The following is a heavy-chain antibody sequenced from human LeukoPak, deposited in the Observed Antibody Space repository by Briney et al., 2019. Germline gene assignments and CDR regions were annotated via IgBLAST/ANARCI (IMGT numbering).Heavy chain of an antibody. D-gene: IGHD6-13*01. CDR2: INPNSGGT. CDR3: ATHVIAALDY. Sequence: ASVKVPCKASGYTFTGYYMHWVRQAPGQGLEWMGWINPNSGGTNYVQKFQGRVTMTRDTSISTAYMELSRLRSDDTAVYYCATHVIAALDYWGQGTLVTVSS. V-gene: IGHV1-2*02. CDR1: GYTFTGYY. J-gene: IGHJ4*02.